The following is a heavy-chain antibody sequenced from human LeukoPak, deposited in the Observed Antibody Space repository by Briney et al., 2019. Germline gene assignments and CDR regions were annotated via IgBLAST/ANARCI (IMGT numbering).Heavy chain of an antibody. CDR2: IYTSGST. CDR3: ARGVVYGDYVAGPTAAYNWFDP. V-gene: IGHV4-4*07. J-gene: IGHJ5*02. D-gene: IGHD4-17*01. Sequence: SETLSLTCTVSGGSISSYYWSWIRQPAGKGLEWIGRIYTSGSTNYNPSLKSRVTMSVDTSKNQFSLKLSSVTAADTAVYYCARGVVYGDYVAGPTAAYNWFDPWGQGTLVTVSS. CDR1: GGSISSYY.